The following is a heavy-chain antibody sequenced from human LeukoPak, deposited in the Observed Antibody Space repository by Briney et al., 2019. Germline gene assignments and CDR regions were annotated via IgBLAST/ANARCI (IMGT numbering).Heavy chain of an antibody. D-gene: IGHD2-2*01. CDR3: AKSLAVLWEVPAAIGYMDV. CDR1: GFTFSSYS. CDR2: ISSSSSYI. Sequence: GGSLRLSCAASGFTFSSYSMNWVRQAPGKGLEWVSSISSSSSYIYYADSVKGRFTISRDNAKNSLYLQMNSLRAEDTAVYYCAKSLAVLWEVPAAIGYMDVWGKGTTVTVSS. J-gene: IGHJ6*03. V-gene: IGHV3-21*01.